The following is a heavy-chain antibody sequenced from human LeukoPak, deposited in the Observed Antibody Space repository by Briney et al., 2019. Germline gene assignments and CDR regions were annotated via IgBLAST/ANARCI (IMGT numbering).Heavy chain of an antibody. CDR2: ISYDGSNK. CDR1: GFTFSSYA. J-gene: IGHJ3*02. D-gene: IGHD4-17*01. CDR3: ARDLGDHHAFDI. Sequence: GGSLRLSCAASGFTFSSYAMHWVRQAPGKGLEWVAVISYDGSNKYYADSVKGRFTISRDNSKNTLFLQMNSLRAEDTAVYYCARDLGDHHAFDIWSQGTMVTVSS. V-gene: IGHV3-30*04.